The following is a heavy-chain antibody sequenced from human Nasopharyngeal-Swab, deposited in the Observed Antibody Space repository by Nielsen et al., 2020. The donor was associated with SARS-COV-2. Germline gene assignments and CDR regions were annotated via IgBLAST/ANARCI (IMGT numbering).Heavy chain of an antibody. V-gene: IGHV1-58*01. Sequence: SVKVSCKASGFTFTSSAVQWVRQARGQRLEWIGWIVVGSGNTNYAQKFQERVTITRDMSTSTAYMELSSLRSEDTAVYYCAAGVEEEGGSGYTPLDYWGQGTLVTVSS. CDR2: IVVGSGNT. J-gene: IGHJ4*02. CDR3: AAGVEEEGGSGYTPLDY. CDR1: GFTFTSSA. D-gene: IGHD3-3*01.